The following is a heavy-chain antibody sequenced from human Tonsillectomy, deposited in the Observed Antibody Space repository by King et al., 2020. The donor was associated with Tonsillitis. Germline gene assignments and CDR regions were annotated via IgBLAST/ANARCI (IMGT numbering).Heavy chain of an antibody. CDR1: GFTFSTYS. Sequence: VQLVESGGGLVKPGGSLRLSCAASGFTFSTYSMNWVRQAPGKGLEWVSSITSTSSYIDYADSVKGRFTISRDNVKNSPSLQMNSLRAADTAVYYCARGREGGPWAFDYGGQGTLVTVSS. D-gene: IGHD3-16*01. V-gene: IGHV3-21*01. CDR2: ITSTSSYI. J-gene: IGHJ4*02. CDR3: ARGREGGPWAFDY.